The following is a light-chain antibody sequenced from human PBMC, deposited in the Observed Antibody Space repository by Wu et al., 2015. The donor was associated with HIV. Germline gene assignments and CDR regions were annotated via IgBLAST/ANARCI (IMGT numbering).Light chain of an antibody. Sequence: DIQMTQSPSAISASVGDRVTITCRASQDIRTSLAWFQQKPGSVPKPLIYVASSLQSGVPSRFSGRGSGTEFTLTISSLQTEDFATYFCLHHRGYPLAFGGGTKVEVE. CDR1: QDIRTS. CDR3: LHHRGYPLA. J-gene: IGKJ4*01. V-gene: IGKV1-17*03. CDR2: VAS.